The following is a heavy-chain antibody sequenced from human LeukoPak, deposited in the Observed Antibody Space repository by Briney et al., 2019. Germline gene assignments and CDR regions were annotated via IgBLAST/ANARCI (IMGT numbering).Heavy chain of an antibody. Sequence: SETLSLTCAVSGYSISSGYYWDWIRQPPGKGLEWIGSIYHSGSTYYNPSLKSRVTISVDTSKNQFSLKLSSVTAADTAVYYCARGPAGRTYYYYYYMDVWGKGTTVTVSS. D-gene: IGHD6-19*01. CDR2: IYHSGST. V-gene: IGHV4-38-2*01. CDR1: GYSISSGYY. J-gene: IGHJ6*03. CDR3: ARGPAGRTYYYYYYMDV.